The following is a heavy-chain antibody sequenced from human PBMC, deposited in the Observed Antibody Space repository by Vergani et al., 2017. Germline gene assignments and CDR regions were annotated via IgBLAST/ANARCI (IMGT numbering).Heavy chain of an antibody. D-gene: IGHD3-22*01. CDR2: IYYSGST. J-gene: IGHJ4*03. V-gene: IGHV4-59*12. CDR1: GGSISSYY. CDR3: ARGLRLYYYESSGYYPDTYFDY. Sequence: QVQLQESGPGLVKPSETLSLTCTVSGGSISSYYWSWIRQPPGKGLEWIGYIYYSGSTNYNPSLKSRVTISVDTSKKQFSLKLSSVIGADTAVYYCARGLRLYYYESSGYYPDTYFDYWGQGTMVTVSS.